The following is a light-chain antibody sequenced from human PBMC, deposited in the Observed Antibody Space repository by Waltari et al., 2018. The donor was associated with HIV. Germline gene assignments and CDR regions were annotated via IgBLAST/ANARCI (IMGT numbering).Light chain of an antibody. V-gene: IGLV1-40*01. CDR2: GNS. Sequence: QSVLTQPPSVSGAPGQRVTISCTGSSSTIGAGYDVHWYQQIPGTAPKLLIYGNSHRPSGFPDRFSGSKSGTSASLAITGLQAEDEADYYCQSYDSSLSVWVFGGGTKLTVL. CDR1: SSTIGAGYD. J-gene: IGLJ3*02. CDR3: QSYDSSLSVWV.